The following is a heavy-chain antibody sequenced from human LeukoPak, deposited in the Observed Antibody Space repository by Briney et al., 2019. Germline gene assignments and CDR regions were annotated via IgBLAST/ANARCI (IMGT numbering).Heavy chain of an antibody. V-gene: IGHV3-48*04. Sequence: GGSLRLSCAASGFTFSSYGMHWVRQAPGKGLEWVSYISSSGSTIYHADSVKGRFTISRDNAKNSLYLQMNSLRAEDTAVYYCARNNYGSGSYFDYWGQGTLVTVSS. CDR3: ARNNYGSGSYFDY. CDR1: GFTFSSYG. J-gene: IGHJ4*02. CDR2: ISSSGSTI. D-gene: IGHD3-10*01.